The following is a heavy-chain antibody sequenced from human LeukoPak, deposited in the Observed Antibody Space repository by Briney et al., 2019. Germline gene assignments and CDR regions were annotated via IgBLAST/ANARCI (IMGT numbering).Heavy chain of an antibody. Sequence: GGSLRLSCVASGFSFSAYGMSWVRQAPGKGLEWVSGISGSGSDTYYADSVKGRFTVSRDNSKNTLYVQMNSLRAEDTAVYYCAISYYYDSSGPLDYWGQGTLVTVSS. D-gene: IGHD3-22*01. J-gene: IGHJ4*02. V-gene: IGHV3-23*01. CDR2: ISGSGSDT. CDR1: GFSFSAYG. CDR3: AISYYYDSSGPLDY.